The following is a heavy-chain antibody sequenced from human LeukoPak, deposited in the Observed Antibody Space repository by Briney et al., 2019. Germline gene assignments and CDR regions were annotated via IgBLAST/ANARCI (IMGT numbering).Heavy chain of an antibody. J-gene: IGHJ4*02. Sequence: GGSLRLSCAASGFTFSSYAMSWVRQAPGKGLEWVSAINGSGGSTYYADSVKGRFTISRDNSKNTLYLQMNSLRAEDTAVYYCAKDGGVNYDFWSGYQSPPYYFDYWGQGTLVTVSS. CDR1: GFTFSSYA. V-gene: IGHV3-23*01. CDR2: INGSGGST. CDR3: AKDGGVNYDFWSGYQSPPYYFDY. D-gene: IGHD3-3*01.